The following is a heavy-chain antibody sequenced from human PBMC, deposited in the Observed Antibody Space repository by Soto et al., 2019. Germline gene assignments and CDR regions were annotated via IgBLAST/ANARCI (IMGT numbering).Heavy chain of an antibody. V-gene: IGHV3-23*01. CDR3: AKATATGGGAFEI. D-gene: IGHD2-8*02. CDR2: ILVAGSQ. Sequence: GGSLRLSCAVSGFICSSYDMSWVRQAPGRGLAWVSTILVAGSQHYEDSVQGRFTISRDTSKNTVFLYMNSLTAGDTAVYYCAKATATGGGAFEIYGQGTMVTVSS. J-gene: IGHJ3*02. CDR1: GFICSSYD.